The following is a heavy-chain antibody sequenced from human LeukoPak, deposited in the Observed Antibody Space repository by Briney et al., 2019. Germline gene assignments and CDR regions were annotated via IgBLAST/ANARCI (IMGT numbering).Heavy chain of an antibody. V-gene: IGHV1-69*13. CDR2: IIPIFGTA. Sequence: GASVKVSCKASGGTFSSYAISWVRQAPGQGLEWMGGIIPIFGTANYAQKFQGRVTITADESTSTAYMELSSLRSEDTAVYYCARDGIYYEKQGVDWFDPWGQGTLVTVSS. D-gene: IGHD3-22*01. J-gene: IGHJ5*02. CDR3: ARDGIYYEKQGVDWFDP. CDR1: GGTFSSYA.